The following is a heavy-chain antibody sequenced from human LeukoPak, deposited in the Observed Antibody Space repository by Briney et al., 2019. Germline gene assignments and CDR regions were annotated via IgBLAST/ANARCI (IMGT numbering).Heavy chain of an antibody. CDR2: ISGSGGST. D-gene: IGHD3-3*01. Sequence: GGSLRLSCAASGFTFSSYAMSWVRQAPGKGLEWISAISGSGGSTYYADSMKGPFTISRDNSKNALYLQMNSLRAEDTAVYYCAKDPYYDFWSGYYPFDYWGQGNLVTVSS. J-gene: IGHJ4*02. V-gene: IGHV3-23*01. CDR3: AKDPYYDFWSGYYPFDY. CDR1: GFTFSSYA.